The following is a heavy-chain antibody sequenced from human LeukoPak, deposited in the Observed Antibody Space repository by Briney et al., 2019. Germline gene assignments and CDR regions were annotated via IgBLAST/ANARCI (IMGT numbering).Heavy chain of an antibody. D-gene: IGHD3-22*01. V-gene: IGHV4-59*01. CDR1: GGSISSYY. Sequence: SETLSLTCTVSGGSISSYYWSWIRQPPGKGLEWIGYIYYSGSTNYNPSLKSRVTISVDTSKNQFSLKLSSVTAADTAVYYCARDQNYYDSSGLRVDAFDIWGQGTMVTVSS. J-gene: IGHJ3*02. CDR2: IYYSGST. CDR3: ARDQNYYDSSGLRVDAFDI.